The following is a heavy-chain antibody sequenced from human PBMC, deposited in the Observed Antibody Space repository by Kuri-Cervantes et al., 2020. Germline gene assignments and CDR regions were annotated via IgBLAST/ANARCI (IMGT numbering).Heavy chain of an antibody. D-gene: IGHD7-27*01. V-gene: IGHV1-8*01. J-gene: IGHJ4*02. CDR2: MNPNSGNT. Sequence: ASVKVSCKASGYTFTSYDINWVRQATGQGLEWMGWMNPNSGNTGYAQKFQGRVTMTRNTSISTAYMELSSLRSEDTAAYYCASLVGNWGSYGYWGQGTLVTVSS. CDR1: GYTFTSYD. CDR3: ASLVGNWGSYGY.